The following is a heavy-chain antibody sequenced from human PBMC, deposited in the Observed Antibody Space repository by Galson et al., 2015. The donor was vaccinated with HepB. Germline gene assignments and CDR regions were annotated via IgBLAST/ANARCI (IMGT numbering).Heavy chain of an antibody. CDR1: GFTFSIYS. D-gene: IGHD3-10*01. Sequence: SLRLSCAASGFTFSIYSMSWVRQAPGKGLEWVAVISHDGSNKYNADSVKGRSTVSRDNLKNRLYLQMNSLRAEDTAVYYCAREQSSYYMDVWGKGTTVTVSS. J-gene: IGHJ6*03. CDR2: ISHDGSNK. CDR3: AREQSSYYMDV. V-gene: IGHV3-30-3*01.